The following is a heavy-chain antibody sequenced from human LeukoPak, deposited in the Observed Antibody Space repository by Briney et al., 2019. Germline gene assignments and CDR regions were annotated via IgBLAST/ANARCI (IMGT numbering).Heavy chain of an antibody. CDR1: GFTFSNAW. V-gene: IGHV3-15*01. Sequence: GGSLRLSCAASGFTFSNAWMSWVRQAPGKGLEWVGRIKSKTDGGTTDYAAPVKGRFTISRDDSKNTLYLQMNSLKTEDTAVYYCTTDRLLWFGELIFDYWGQGTPVTVSS. J-gene: IGHJ4*02. CDR3: TTDRLLWFGELIFDY. CDR2: IKSKTDGGTT. D-gene: IGHD3-10*01.